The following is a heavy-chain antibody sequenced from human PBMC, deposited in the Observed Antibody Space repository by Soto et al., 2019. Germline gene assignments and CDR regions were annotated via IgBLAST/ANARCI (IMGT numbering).Heavy chain of an antibody. J-gene: IGHJ1*01. Sequence: QLQLKESGPGLVKPSETLSLTCTVSGVSISGTSYYWGWIRQTPAKGLEWIGTIYYSGETFYNPSLKSRVTISIDTSKNHFSMNLTSVTAADTAIYYCARHGSFWGQGALVTVSS. D-gene: IGHD3-16*02. CDR2: IYYSGET. CDR3: ARHGSF. V-gene: IGHV4-39*01. CDR1: GVSISGTSYY.